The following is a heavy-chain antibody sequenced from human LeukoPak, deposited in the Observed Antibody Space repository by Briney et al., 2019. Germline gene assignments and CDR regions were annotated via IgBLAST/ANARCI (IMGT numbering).Heavy chain of an antibody. D-gene: IGHD5-12*01. CDR3: ARDSGYDLT. V-gene: IGHV4-34*01. CDR1: GGSFSGYY. J-gene: IGHJ5*02. Sequence: SETLSLTCAVYGGSFSGYYSSWIRHPPGKGLEWIGEINHSGSTNYNPSLKSRVTMSVDTSKNQFSLRLNSVTAADTAVYYCARDSGYDLTWGQGTLVTVSS. CDR2: INHSGST.